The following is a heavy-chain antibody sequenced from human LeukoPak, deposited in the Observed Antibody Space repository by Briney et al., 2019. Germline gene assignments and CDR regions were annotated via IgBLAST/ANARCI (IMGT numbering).Heavy chain of an antibody. V-gene: IGHV1-8*01. CDR2: MNPNSGNT. J-gene: IGHJ4*02. D-gene: IGHD2-8*01. CDR1: GYTLTSYD. Sequence: ASVKVSCKASGYTLTSYDINWVRQAPGQGLEWMGWMNPNSGNTGYAQKFQGRVTMTRNTSISTAYMELSSLRSDDTAVYYCARAGDIVLMVYAVDPYYFDYWGQGTLVTVSS. CDR3: ARAGDIVLMVYAVDPYYFDY.